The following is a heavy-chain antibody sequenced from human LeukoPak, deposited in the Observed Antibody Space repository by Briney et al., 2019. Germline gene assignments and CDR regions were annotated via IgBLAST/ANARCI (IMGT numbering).Heavy chain of an antibody. J-gene: IGHJ4*02. D-gene: IGHD3-10*01. V-gene: IGHV4-39*01. CDR1: GGSISSSSYY. Sequence: KPSETLSLTCTVSGGSISSSSYYWGWIRQPPGKGLEWIGSISYSGASYYNSSLKSRVTISVGTSNSQLSLTLTSLTAADTALYYCARGLWFGDENPPYFDYWGQGTLVTVSS. CDR3: ARGLWFGDENPPYFDY. CDR2: ISYSGAS.